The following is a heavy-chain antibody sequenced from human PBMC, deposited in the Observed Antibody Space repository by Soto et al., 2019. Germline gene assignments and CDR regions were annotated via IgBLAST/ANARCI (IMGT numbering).Heavy chain of an antibody. J-gene: IGHJ6*02. CDR2: MSTSGTL. CDR3: VRVINFRGIDV. Sequence: QVQLQESGPGLVNPSATLSLTCSVSGVSISSYYWAWLRQPAGQGLEWVGPMSTSGTLNYNRSLKSRVTVSIDTFMNEVSRNLRSVTAADTDVYFCVRVINFRGIDVWGQGTTVTVS. V-gene: IGHV4-4*07. CDR1: GVSISSYY.